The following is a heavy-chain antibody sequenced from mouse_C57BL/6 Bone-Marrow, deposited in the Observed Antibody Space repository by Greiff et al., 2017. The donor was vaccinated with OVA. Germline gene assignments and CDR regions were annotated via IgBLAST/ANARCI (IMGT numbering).Heavy chain of an antibody. J-gene: IGHJ2*01. CDR1: GYTFTDYN. Sequence: VQLQQSGPELVKPGASVKMSCKASGYTFTDYNMHWVKQSHGKSLEWIGYINPNNGGTSYNQKFKGKATLTVNKSSSTAYMELRGLTSEDSAVYYCARGGYYYGSSYYFDYWGQGTTLTVSS. V-gene: IGHV1-22*01. CDR2: INPNNGGT. D-gene: IGHD1-1*01. CDR3: ARGGYYYGSSYYFDY.